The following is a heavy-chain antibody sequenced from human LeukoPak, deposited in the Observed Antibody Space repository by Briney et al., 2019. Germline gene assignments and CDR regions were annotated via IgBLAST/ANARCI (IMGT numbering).Heavy chain of an antibody. CDR3: AKKYSGSYLSDFDS. J-gene: IGHJ4*02. CDR1: GFTFRNYA. CDR2: ISGSDGST. D-gene: IGHD1-26*01. V-gene: IGHV3-23*01. Sequence: PGGSLRLSCAASGFTFRNYAMGWVRQASGKGLEWVSSISGSDGSTYYADSVKGRFTLSRDNSKNTVDLQMNSLSAEDTAIYYCAKKYSGSYLSDFDSWGQGTLVTVSS.